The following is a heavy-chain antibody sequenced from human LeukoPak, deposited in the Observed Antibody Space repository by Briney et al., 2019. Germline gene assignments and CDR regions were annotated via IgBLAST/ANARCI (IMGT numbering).Heavy chain of an antibody. CDR3: GRHRTVINKYGPYDAFDI. Sequence: SETLSLTCTVSAVSINSGDYYWGWLRQPPGKGLEGFGTIYYSGKTYYTPPLKSRVTISEDTSKNQFSLRLTSVTAADTAIYYCGRHRTVINKYGPYDAFDIWGQGTMVTVSS. V-gene: IGHV4-39*01. D-gene: IGHD3-10*01. J-gene: IGHJ3*02. CDR1: AVSINSGDYY. CDR2: IYYSGKT.